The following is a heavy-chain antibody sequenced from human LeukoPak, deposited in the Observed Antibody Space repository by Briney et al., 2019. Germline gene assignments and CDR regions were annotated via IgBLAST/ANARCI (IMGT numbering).Heavy chain of an antibody. J-gene: IGHJ4*02. Sequence: PGGSLRLSCAASGFTFSGYWMHWVRQAPGKGLVWVARVTRDGSGTNYADSVKGRFTISRDNGKNTLYLQMNSLRAEDTAVYYCARDRDGYNFDYWGQGTLVTVSS. CDR1: GFTFSGYW. CDR3: ARDRDGYNFDY. D-gene: IGHD5-24*01. V-gene: IGHV3-74*01. CDR2: VTRDGSGT.